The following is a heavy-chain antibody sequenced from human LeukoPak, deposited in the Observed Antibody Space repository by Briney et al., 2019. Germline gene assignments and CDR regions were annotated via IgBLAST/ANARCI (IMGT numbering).Heavy chain of an antibody. CDR3: ASGGLWSREAFDI. CDR2: INHSGST. Sequence: PSETLSLTCAVYGGSFSGHSWFWIRQPPGKGLEWIGEINHSGSTNYNPSLKSRVTISIDKSKNQFSLRLSSVTAADTAVYYCASGGLWSREAFDIWGQGTMVTVSS. CDR1: GGSFSGHS. J-gene: IGHJ3*02. V-gene: IGHV4-34*01. D-gene: IGHD3-10*01.